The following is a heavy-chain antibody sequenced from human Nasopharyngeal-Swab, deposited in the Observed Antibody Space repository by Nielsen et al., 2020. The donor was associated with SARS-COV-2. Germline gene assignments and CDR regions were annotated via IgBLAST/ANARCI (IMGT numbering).Heavy chain of an antibody. CDR3: TRDLPYIGWDY. CDR1: GYTFTSCY. CDR2: INPSGGST. J-gene: IGHJ4*02. Sequence: ASVKVSCKASGYTFTSCYMHWVRQAPGQGLEWMGIINPSGGSTSYAQKFQGRVTMTRDTSTSTVYMELSSLRSEDTAVYYCTRDLPYIGWDYWGQGTLVTVSS. V-gene: IGHV1-46*01. D-gene: IGHD2-15*01.